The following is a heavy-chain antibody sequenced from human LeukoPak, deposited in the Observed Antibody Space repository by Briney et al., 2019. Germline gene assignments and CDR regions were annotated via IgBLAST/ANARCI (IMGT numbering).Heavy chain of an antibody. CDR3: ATMGVFEGSVDYTEY. CDR1: GFIFSDHW. CDR2: IFTDGSEA. D-gene: IGHD3-22*01. J-gene: IGHJ1*01. Sequence: GGSPRLSCSASGFIFSDHWMHWVRQAPGKGLVWLSLIFTDGSEATYADAVKGRFTISRDNAKNTVYLLMNNLRVDDTAVYYCATMGVFEGSVDYTEYWGQGTLVTVSS. V-gene: IGHV3-74*01.